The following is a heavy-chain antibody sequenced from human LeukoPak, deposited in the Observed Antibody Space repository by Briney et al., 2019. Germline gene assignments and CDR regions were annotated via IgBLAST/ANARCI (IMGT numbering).Heavy chain of an antibody. CDR3: ENGPWLQFFAYYFDY. CDR1: GFTFSSDA. D-gene: IGHD5-24*01. Sequence: PGGSLRLSCAASGFTFSSDAMSWVSQAPGEGLEWVSAISGSGGSTYYADSVKGRFTIYRDNSKNTMYLKMHRLRDADTAVYSCENGPWLQFFAYYFDYWGTGTMVTVSS. CDR2: ISGSGGST. V-gene: IGHV3-23*01. J-gene: IGHJ4*02.